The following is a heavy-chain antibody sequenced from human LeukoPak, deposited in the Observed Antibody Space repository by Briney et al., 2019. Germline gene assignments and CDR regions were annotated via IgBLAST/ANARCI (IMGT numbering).Heavy chain of an antibody. CDR1: GFTFNTYA. Sequence: PGGSLRLSCAASGFTFNTYAMSWVRQAPGKGLERVSGISGSGGGTYYADSVKGRFTISRDNSKSTLYLQMNSLRVEDTAVYYCAKMGGRISAAVDNWGQGTLVTVSP. CDR2: ISGSGGGT. V-gene: IGHV3-23*01. CDR3: AKMGGRISAAVDN. D-gene: IGHD2-2*01. J-gene: IGHJ4*02.